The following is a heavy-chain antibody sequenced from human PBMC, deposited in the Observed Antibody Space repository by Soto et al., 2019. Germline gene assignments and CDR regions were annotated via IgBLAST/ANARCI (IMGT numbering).Heavy chain of an antibody. J-gene: IGHJ2*01. CDR1: GYNLGAYY. CDR3: AREPGIETITDWYFKL. D-gene: IGHD1-20*01. V-gene: IGHV1-2*02. CDR2: ISPRTGGT. Sequence: GASVKVSCKASGYNLGAYYTYWVRQAPGRGLEWVGWISPRTGGTKYAQTFQGRVTLTRDTSITTAYMELSSLRSDDTAVYYCAREPGIETITDWYFKLWGRGTLVRVSS.